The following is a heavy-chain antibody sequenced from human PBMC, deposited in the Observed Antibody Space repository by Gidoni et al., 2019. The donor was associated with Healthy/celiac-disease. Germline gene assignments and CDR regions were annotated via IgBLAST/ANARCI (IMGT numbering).Heavy chain of an antibody. D-gene: IGHD1-26*01. CDR2: IYYSGST. Sequence: QLQLQESGPGLVKPSETLSLTCTVSGGSISRSSYYWGWIRQPPGKGLEWIGSIYYSGSTYYNPSLKSRVTISVDTSKNQFSLKLSSVTAADTAVYYCARHSVQEGFDPWGQGTLVTVSS. J-gene: IGHJ5*02. CDR1: GGSISRSSYY. CDR3: ARHSVQEGFDP. V-gene: IGHV4-39*01.